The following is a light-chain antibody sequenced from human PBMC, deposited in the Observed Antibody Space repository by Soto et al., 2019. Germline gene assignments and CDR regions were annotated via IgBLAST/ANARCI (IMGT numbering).Light chain of an antibody. Sequence: EIVMTQSPATLSVSPGERATFSCRASQSVNTNLAWYQQMPGQAPRLLIYGASTRASGIPARFSGSGSGTEFTLTISSLQSEDFAVYYCQQRSNWPRVTFGPGTKVDIK. J-gene: IGKJ3*01. CDR2: GAS. CDR3: QQRSNWPRVT. CDR1: QSVNTN. V-gene: IGKV3-15*01.